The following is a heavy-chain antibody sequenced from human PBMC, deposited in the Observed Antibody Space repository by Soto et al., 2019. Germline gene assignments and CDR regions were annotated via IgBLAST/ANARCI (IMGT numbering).Heavy chain of an antibody. V-gene: IGHV4-34*01. CDR2: FNHSGDT. CDR3: ARHHVRGRTIAGAAEF. CDR1: GGSLSGYY. J-gene: IGHJ4*02. D-gene: IGHD1-26*01. Sequence: QVQLQQWGAGLLKPSETLSLTCAVYGGSLSGYYWSWIRQPPGKALEWIGEFNHSGDTNYNPSLKSRVTISVDTSKNHLFLNLGSVTAADTAMYYCARHHVRGRTIAGAAEFWGQGTLVTVSS.